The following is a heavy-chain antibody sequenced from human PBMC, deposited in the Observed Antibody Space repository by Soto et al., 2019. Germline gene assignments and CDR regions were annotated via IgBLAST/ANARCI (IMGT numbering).Heavy chain of an antibody. V-gene: IGHV4-39*01. CDR1: GGSITRNNHY. CDR2: ILYSGST. CDR3: ARLGSSGWYQGSYFDY. D-gene: IGHD6-19*01. Sequence: QLQLQESGPGLVKPSETLSLTCIVSGGSITRNNHYWGWIRQSPGKGLEWIGSILYSGSTTYNPSVKSRVPLSVETSTNQFSLRMSSVTAADTALYYCARLGSSGWYQGSYFDYWGQGTLVTVSS. J-gene: IGHJ4*02.